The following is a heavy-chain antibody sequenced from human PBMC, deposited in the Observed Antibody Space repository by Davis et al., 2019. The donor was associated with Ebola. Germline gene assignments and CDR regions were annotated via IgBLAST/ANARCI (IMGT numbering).Heavy chain of an antibody. V-gene: IGHV3-11*06. CDR2: TSTTSGYT. Sequence: GESLKISCVASGFTFSAYYMSWLRQAPGKGLEWVSYTSTTSGYTKYADSVRGRFTISRDNAKNSLYLQMSSLRAEDTAVYYCARDSGGDFLFTYGMDVWGQGTLVTVSS. CDR1: GFTFSAYY. J-gene: IGHJ6*02. CDR3: ARDSGGDFLFTYGMDV. D-gene: IGHD3-10*01.